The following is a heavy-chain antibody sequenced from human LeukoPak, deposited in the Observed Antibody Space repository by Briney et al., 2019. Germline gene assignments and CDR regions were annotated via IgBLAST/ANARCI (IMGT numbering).Heavy chain of an antibody. J-gene: IGHJ3*02. CDR2: IYYSGST. CDR3: ARPRTTGHAFDI. V-gene: IGHV4-59*08. CDR1: GGSISSYY. Sequence: KPSETLSLTCTVSGGSISSYYWSWIRQPPGKGLEWIGYIYYSGSTNYNPSLKSRVTISVDTSKNQFSLKLSSVTAADTAVYYCARPRTTGHAFDIRGQGTMVTVSS. D-gene: IGHD1-14*01.